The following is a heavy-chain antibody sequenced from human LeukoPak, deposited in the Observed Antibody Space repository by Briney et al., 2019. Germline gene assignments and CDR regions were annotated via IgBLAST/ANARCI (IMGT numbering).Heavy chain of an antibody. J-gene: IGHJ3*02. Sequence: WVRQAPGKGLEWIGSIYYSGSTYYNPSLKSRVSISVDTSKKHFSLRLSSVTAADTAVYYCARLGGYSYGYSGAFDIWGQGTMVTVSS. CDR3: ARLGGYSYGYSGAFDI. V-gene: IGHV4-39*02. CDR2: IYYSGST. D-gene: IGHD5-18*01.